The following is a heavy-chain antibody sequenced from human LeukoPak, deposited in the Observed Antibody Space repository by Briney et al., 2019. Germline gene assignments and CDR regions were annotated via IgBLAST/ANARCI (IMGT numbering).Heavy chain of an antibody. V-gene: IGHV3-23*01. J-gene: IGHJ4*02. CDR3: AKDRIFGVVTYLDY. Sequence: GGSLRLSCAASGFTFSSYAMSWVRQAPGKGLEWVSAISGSGGSAYYANSVKGRFTISRDNSKNTLYLQMNSLRAEDTAVYYCAKDRIFGVVTYLDYWGQGTLVTVSS. CDR1: GFTFSSYA. D-gene: IGHD3-3*01. CDR2: ISGSGGSA.